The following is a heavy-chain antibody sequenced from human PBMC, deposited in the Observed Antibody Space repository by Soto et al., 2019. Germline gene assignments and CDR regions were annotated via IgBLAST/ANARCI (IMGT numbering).Heavy chain of an antibody. CDR2: IYSGGST. V-gene: IGHV3-53*04. D-gene: IGHD2-15*01. CDR3: ARGGLSAATFKSFDY. Sequence: GGSLRLSCAASGFTVSSNYMSWVRQAPGKGLEWVSVIYSGGSTYYADSVKGRFTISRHNSKNTLYLQMNSLRAEDTAVYYCARGGLSAATFKSFDYWGQGTLVTVSS. CDR1: GFTVSSNY. J-gene: IGHJ4*02.